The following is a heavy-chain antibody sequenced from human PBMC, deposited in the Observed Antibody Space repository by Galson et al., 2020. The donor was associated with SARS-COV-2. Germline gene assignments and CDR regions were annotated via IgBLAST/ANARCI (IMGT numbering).Heavy chain of an antibody. V-gene: IGHV5-51*01. CDR2: IYPGDSDT. J-gene: IGHJ4*02. Sequence: GESLKISCKTSGYSFTSLWIGWVRQMPGKGLAWMGLIYPGDSDTRYRPSFLGQVTISADKSISTAYLQWSSLRASDTAMYYCATPGYTSGWTNFDYWGQGTLVTVSS. CDR3: ATPGYTSGWTNFDY. CDR1: GYSFTSLW. D-gene: IGHD6-19*01.